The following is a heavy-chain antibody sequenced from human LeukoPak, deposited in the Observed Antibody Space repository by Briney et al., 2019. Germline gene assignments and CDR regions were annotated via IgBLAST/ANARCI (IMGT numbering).Heavy chain of an antibody. CDR1: GFTFSSYS. CDR2: ISSSSSYI. CDR3: ARPLSGYCSSTSCYRKPHAFDI. V-gene: IGHV3-21*01. Sequence: KPGGSLRLSCAASGFTFSSYSMNWVLQAPGKGLEWVSSISSSSSYIYYADSVKGRFTISRDNAKNSLYLQMNSLRAEDTAVYYCARPLSGYCSSTSCYRKPHAFDIWGQGTMVTVSS. D-gene: IGHD2-2*01. J-gene: IGHJ3*02.